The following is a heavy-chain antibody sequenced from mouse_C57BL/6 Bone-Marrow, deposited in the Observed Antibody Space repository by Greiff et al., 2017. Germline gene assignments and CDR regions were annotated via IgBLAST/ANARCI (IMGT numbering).Heavy chain of an antibody. CDR1: GYTFTSYW. CDR2: IYPGNSDT. CDR3: TRSRLLRYYAMDY. V-gene: IGHV1-5*01. D-gene: IGHD1-1*01. Sequence: EVQLQQSGTVLARPGASVKMSCKTSGYTFTSYWMHWVKQRPGQGLEWIGAIYPGNSDTSYNQKFKGKAKLTAVTSASTAYMELSSLTNEDSAVYYCTRSRLLRYYAMDYWGQGTSVTVAS. J-gene: IGHJ4*01.